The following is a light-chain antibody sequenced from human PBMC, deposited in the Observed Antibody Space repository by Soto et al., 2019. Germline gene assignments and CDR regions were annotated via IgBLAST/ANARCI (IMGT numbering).Light chain of an antibody. V-gene: IGKV1-39*01. CDR2: AAS. CDR1: QTIIRY. Sequence: DIQMTQSPSSLSASVGDRLTITCRASQTIIRYLNWYQQKPGRAPNLLIYAASSLQSGVPSRFSGSGSGTEFTLTISSLQPEDFATYYCQQSYSTLFTFGPGTKVEIK. J-gene: IGKJ3*01. CDR3: QQSYSTLFT.